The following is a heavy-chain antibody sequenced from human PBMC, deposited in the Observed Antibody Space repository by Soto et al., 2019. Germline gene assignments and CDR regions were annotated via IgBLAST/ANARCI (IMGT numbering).Heavy chain of an antibody. CDR3: ARDGSYGRYDAFDI. V-gene: IGHV3-53*01. CDR2: IYSGGST. CDR1: GFTVSSNY. J-gene: IGHJ3*02. D-gene: IGHD5-18*01. Sequence: TGGSLRLSCAASGFTVSSNYMSWVRQAPGKGLEWVSVIYSGGSTYYADSVKGRFTISRDNSKNTLYLQMNSLRAEDTAVYYCARDGSYGRYDAFDIWGQGTMVTVS.